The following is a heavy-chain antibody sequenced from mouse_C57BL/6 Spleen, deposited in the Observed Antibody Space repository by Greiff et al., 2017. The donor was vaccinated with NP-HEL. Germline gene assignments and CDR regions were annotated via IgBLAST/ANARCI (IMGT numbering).Heavy chain of an antibody. D-gene: IGHD4-1*01. J-gene: IGHJ2*01. V-gene: IGHV5-6*01. CDR3: ARETGIDY. Sequence: EEKMVESGGDLVKPGGSLKLSCAASGFTFSSYGMSWVRQTPDKRLEWVATISSGGSYTYYPDSVKGRFTISRDNAKNTLYLQMSSLKSEDTAMYYCARETGIDYWGQGTTLTVSS. CDR1: GFTFSSYG. CDR2: ISSGGSYT.